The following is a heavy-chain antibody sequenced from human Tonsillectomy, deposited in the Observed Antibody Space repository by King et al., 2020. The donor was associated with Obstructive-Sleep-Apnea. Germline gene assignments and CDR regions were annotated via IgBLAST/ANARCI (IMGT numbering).Heavy chain of an antibody. CDR1: GFTFDDYA. V-gene: IGHV3-9*01. Sequence: VQLVESGGGLVQPGRSLRLSCAASGFTFDDYAMHWVRQAPGKGLEWVSSISWNSGNIGYADSVKGRFTISRDNAQNSLYLQMNSLRAEDTALYYCGKDQRDGSGTYPNYYYHGMDVWGQGTTVTVSS. D-gene: IGHD3-10*01. J-gene: IGHJ6*02. CDR2: ISWNSGNI. CDR3: GKDQRDGSGTYPNYYYHGMDV.